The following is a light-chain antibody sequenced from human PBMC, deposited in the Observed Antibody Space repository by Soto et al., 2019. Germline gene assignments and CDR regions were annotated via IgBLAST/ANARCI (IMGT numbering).Light chain of an antibody. Sequence: DIQMTQSPSTLSASVGDRVTITCRASQSISRWLAWYQQKPGEAPKLLIHGASSLESGVPSRFSGGGSGTEFTLTISRLQSDDFPTYYCLQYNRYRTFGQGTKVEIK. CDR2: GAS. J-gene: IGKJ1*01. CDR1: QSISRW. V-gene: IGKV1-5*01. CDR3: LQYNRYRT.